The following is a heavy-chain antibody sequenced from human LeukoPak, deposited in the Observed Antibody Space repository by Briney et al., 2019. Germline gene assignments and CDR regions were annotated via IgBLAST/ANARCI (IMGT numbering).Heavy chain of an antibody. CDR1: GYTFTSYA. Sequence: ASVKVSCKASGYTFTSYAMHWVRQAPGQRLEWMGWINAGNGNTKYSQKFQGRVTITRDTSASTAYMELSSLRSEDTAVYYCARGADVVPAAWFYWGQGTLVTVSS. CDR2: INAGNGNT. CDR3: ARGADVVPAAWFY. V-gene: IGHV1-3*01. J-gene: IGHJ4*02. D-gene: IGHD2-2*01.